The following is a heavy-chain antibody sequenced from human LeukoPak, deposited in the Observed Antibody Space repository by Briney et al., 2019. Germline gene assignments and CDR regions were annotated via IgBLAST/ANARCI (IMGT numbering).Heavy chain of an antibody. CDR2: ISYDGSNK. J-gene: IGHJ4*02. D-gene: IGHD5-12*01. Sequence: PGRSLRLSCAASGFIFCSYGMHWVRQSPGKGLEWVAVISYDGSNKYYADSVKGRFTISRDNSKNTLYLQMNSLRAEDTAVYYCAKDFDYSGYDLGYWGQGTLVTVTS. CDR1: GFIFCSYG. V-gene: IGHV3-30*18. CDR3: AKDFDYSGYDLGY.